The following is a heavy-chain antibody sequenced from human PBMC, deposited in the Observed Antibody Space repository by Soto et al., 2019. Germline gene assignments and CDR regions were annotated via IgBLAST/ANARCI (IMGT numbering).Heavy chain of an antibody. V-gene: IGHV4-59*08. CDR1: GGSISSYY. J-gene: IGHJ3*02. Sequence: QSQTLSLTCTVSGGSISSYYWSWIRQPPGKGLEWIGYIYYSGSTNYNPSLKSRVTISVDTSKNQFSLKLSSVTAADTAVYYCARRNDAFDIWGQGTMVTVSS. CDR2: IYYSGST. CDR3: ARRNDAFDI.